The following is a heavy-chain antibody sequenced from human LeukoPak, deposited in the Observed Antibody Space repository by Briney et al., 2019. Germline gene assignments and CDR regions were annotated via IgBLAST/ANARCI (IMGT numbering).Heavy chain of an antibody. CDR1: GGSLNSDGYS. Sequence: PSETLSLTCVVSGGSLNSDGYSWSWIRQPPGKGLEWIGYIYHTGNTYYNPSLKSRVTISVDRSKNQFSLKLSSVTAADTAVYYCARVIAAAGTGYYYYGMDVWGQGTTVTVSS. CDR2: IYHTGNT. CDR3: ARVIAAAGTGYYYYGMDV. J-gene: IGHJ6*02. D-gene: IGHD6-13*01. V-gene: IGHV4-30-2*01.